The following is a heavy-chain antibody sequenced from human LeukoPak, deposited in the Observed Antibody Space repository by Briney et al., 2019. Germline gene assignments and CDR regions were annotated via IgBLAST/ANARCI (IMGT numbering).Heavy chain of an antibody. CDR2: IRSKANSYAT. D-gene: IGHD3-16*01. Sequence: GGSLRLSCAASGFTFSGSAMHWVRQASGKGLEWVGRIRSKANSYATAYAASVKGRFTISRDDSKNTAYLQMNSLKTEDTAVYYCTRHGGAFPHYYYYGMDVWGQGTTVTVSS. CDR3: TRHGGAFPHYYYYGMDV. V-gene: IGHV3-73*01. CDR1: GFTFSGSA. J-gene: IGHJ6*02.